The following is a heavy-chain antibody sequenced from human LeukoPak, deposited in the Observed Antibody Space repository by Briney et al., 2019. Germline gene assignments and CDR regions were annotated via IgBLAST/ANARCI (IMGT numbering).Heavy chain of an antibody. V-gene: IGHV3-15*01. CDR3: AKVAGEDYYYYMDV. CDR1: GFTFSNAW. Sequence: GGSLRLSCAASGFTFSNAWMSWVRQAPGKGLEWVGRIKSKTDGGTTDYAAPVKGRFTISRDDSKNTLYLQMNSLKTEDTAVYYCAKVAGEDYYYYMDVWXXXTTVTVSS. D-gene: IGHD7-27*01. J-gene: IGHJ6*03. CDR2: IKSKTDGGTT.